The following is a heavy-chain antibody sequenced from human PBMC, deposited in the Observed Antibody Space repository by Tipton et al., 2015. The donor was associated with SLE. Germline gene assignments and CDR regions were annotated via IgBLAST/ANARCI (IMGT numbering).Heavy chain of an antibody. CDR3: ARDRYYGSGRFDY. V-gene: IGHV4-31*03. CDR2: IFYNGRT. CDR1: GDSISIGGYY. J-gene: IGHJ4*02. Sequence: TLSLTCTVSGDSISIGGYYWSWIRQHPGKGLEWMGSIFYNGRTKYDPSLESRVSISVDTSKNQFSLKLTSVTAADTAVYYCARDRYYGSGRFDYWGQGILVTVSS. D-gene: IGHD3-10*01.